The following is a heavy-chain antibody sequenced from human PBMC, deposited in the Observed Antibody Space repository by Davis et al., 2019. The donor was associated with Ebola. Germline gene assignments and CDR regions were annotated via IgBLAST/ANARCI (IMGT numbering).Heavy chain of an antibody. J-gene: IGHJ4*02. CDR2: ISAYNGNT. CDR3: ARAQFPTTSDH. CDR1: GYTFTSYG. Sequence: ASVKVSCKASGYTFTSYGISWVRQAPGQGLEWMGWISAYNGNTKYKQKFQGRLTMTTDTSTSTAYMEVGGLRSDDTAVYYCARAQFPTTSDHWGQGTLVTVSS. D-gene: IGHD1-1*01. V-gene: IGHV1-18*04.